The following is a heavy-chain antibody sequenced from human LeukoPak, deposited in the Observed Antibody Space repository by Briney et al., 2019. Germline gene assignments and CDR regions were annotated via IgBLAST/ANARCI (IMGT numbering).Heavy chain of an antibody. CDR1: GFTFSSYT. Sequence: GGSLRLSCTASGFTFSSYTISWVRQAPGKGLKWVSTITTGGPNTYYADSVKGRFTVSRDDSKNTLYLQMNSLRAEDTAVYYCAKDGGLWVSAHWGDSWGRGTLVTVSS. CDR3: AKDGGLWVSAHWGDS. J-gene: IGHJ4*02. D-gene: IGHD7-27*01. V-gene: IGHV3-23*01. CDR2: ITTGGPNT.